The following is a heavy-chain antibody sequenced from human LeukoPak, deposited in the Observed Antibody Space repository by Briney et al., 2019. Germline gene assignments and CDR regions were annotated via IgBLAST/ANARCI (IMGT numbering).Heavy chain of an antibody. J-gene: IGHJ3*02. CDR2: ISYDGSNK. V-gene: IGHV3-30*18. D-gene: IGHD4-17*01. CDR3: AKERDYGDYETAFGI. Sequence: GRSLRLSCAASGFTFSSYGMHWVRQAPGKGLEWVAVISYDGSNKYYADSVKGRFTISRDNPKNTLYLQMNSLRAEDTAVYYCAKERDYGDYETAFGIWGQGTMVTVSS. CDR1: GFTFSSYG.